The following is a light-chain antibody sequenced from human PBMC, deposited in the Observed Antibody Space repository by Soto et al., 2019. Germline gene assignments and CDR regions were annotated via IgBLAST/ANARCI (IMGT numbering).Light chain of an antibody. CDR2: DAS. V-gene: IGKV1-5*01. CDR1: QSIRSW. Sequence: DIQMTQSPSTLSASVGDRVTITCRASQSIRSWLAWVQQKPGKAPKLLIYDASTLKSGVPSRFSGSGSGTEFTLTISSLQPDDFATYYCQQYNSYSWTFGQGTKVEIK. J-gene: IGKJ1*01. CDR3: QQYNSYSWT.